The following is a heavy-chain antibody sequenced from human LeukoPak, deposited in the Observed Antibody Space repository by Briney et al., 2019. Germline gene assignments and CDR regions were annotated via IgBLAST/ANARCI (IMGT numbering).Heavy chain of an antibody. CDR1: GGSISSYY. Sequence: SGTLSLTCTVSGGSISSYYWSWIRQPPGKGLEWIGNIYDRGSTKYNPSLKSRVTISVDTSKNQFSLRLSSVTAADTAVYYCARGRTFDNWGQGTLVTVSS. CDR3: ARGRTFDN. CDR2: IYDRGST. V-gene: IGHV4-59*01. J-gene: IGHJ4*02.